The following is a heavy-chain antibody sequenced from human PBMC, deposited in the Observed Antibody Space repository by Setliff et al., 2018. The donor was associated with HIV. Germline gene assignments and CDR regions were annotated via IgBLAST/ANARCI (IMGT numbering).Heavy chain of an antibody. J-gene: IGHJ6*03. V-gene: IGHV4-59*01. D-gene: IGHD3-16*01. CDR1: DGSISDYY. Sequence: SETLSLTCTVSDGSISDYYWSWIRQPPGKGLEWIGYIYYSGSSNYNPSLKSRVTMSLDTSKNQFSLSLNSVTAADTAVYYCARQGGGRPSSCYMDVWAKGPRSP. CDR3: ARQGGGRPSSCYMDV. CDR2: IYYSGSS.